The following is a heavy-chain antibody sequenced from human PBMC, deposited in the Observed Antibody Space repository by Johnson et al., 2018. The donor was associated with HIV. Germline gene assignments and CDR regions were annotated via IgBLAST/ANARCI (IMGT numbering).Heavy chain of an antibody. V-gene: IGHV3-23*04. CDR2: ISGSGGST. CDR3: AKDRVEEVVVHDAFDI. D-gene: IGHD3-22*01. CDR1: GFTFNSYG. Sequence: VQLVESGGGVVQPGRSLRLSCAASGFTFNSYGMHWVRQDPGKGLEWVSAISGSGGSTYYADSVKGRFPISRDNAKNFLYLQMNSLRVEDTAVYYCAKDRVEEVVVHDAFDIWGQGTMVTVSS. J-gene: IGHJ3*02.